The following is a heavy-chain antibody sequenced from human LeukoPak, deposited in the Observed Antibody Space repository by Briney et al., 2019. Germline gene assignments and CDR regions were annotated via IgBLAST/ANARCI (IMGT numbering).Heavy chain of an antibody. CDR2: IYYSGST. CDR1: GGSISSYY. Sequence: SETLSLTCIVSGGSISSYYWSWIRQPPGKGLEWIGYIYYSGSTNYNPSLKGRLTISMDTSKNQFSLKLSSVTAADTAVYYCARESGSYSAWDSWGQGTLVTVSS. D-gene: IGHD1-26*01. J-gene: IGHJ4*02. CDR3: ARESGSYSAWDS. V-gene: IGHV4-59*01.